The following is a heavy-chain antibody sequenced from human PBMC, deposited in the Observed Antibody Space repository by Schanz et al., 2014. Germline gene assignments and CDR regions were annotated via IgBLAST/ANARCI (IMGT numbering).Heavy chain of an antibody. D-gene: IGHD5-12*01. CDR3: ARARYTGYDCSGY. Sequence: QVQLVQSGADVKKPGASVKVSCKASGYTFTGYSMHWVRQAPGQGLEWMGRINPNSGGTNYAQKFQGRVTMTRDTSISTVYMELTRLTFDDTAIYYCARARYTGYDCSGYWGQGTLLIVSS. CDR1: GYTFTGYS. J-gene: IGHJ4*02. CDR2: INPNSGGT. V-gene: IGHV1-2*06.